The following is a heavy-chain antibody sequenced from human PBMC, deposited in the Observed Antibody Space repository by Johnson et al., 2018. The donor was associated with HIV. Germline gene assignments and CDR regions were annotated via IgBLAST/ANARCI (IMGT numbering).Heavy chain of an antibody. CDR3: ARVSSSPIAVGCPPFDY. D-gene: IGHD6-19*01. CDR2: ISYDANNK. V-gene: IGHV3-30-3*01. J-gene: IGHJ3*01. Sequence: QVQLVESGGGVVQPGRSLRLSCAASGYTFSSYAMHWVRQAPGKGLEWVAVISYDANNKYYADSVKGRFTISRDNSKNTLYLQMNSLRAEDTAVYYCARVSSSPIAVGCPPFDYRGQRTMVTLSS. CDR1: GYTFSSYA.